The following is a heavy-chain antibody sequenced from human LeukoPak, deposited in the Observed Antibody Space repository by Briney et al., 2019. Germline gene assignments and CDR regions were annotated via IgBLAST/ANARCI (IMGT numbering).Heavy chain of an antibody. D-gene: IGHD6-13*01. Sequence: GGSLRLSCAASGFTFSDYYMSWIRQAPGKGLGWVSYISSSSSYTNYADSVKGRFTISRDNAKNSLYLRMNSLRAEDTAVYYCARAGAGSSWFSDAFDIWGQGTMVTVSS. V-gene: IGHV3-11*06. CDR3: ARAGAGSSWFSDAFDI. CDR2: ISSSSSYT. J-gene: IGHJ3*02. CDR1: GFTFSDYY.